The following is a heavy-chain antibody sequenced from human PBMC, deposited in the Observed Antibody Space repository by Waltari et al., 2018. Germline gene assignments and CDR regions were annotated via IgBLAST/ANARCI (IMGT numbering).Heavy chain of an antibody. CDR3: AGAPIAAAGTPADY. J-gene: IGHJ4*02. Sequence: QVQLVESGGGVVQPGRSLRLSCAASGFTFSSYAMHWVRQAPGKGLEWAAAISYDGSNNYYAASVKGRFTTSRDNSKNPLYLQMNSLRAEATAEYYCAGAPIAAAGTPADYWGQGTLVTVSS. CDR1: GFTFSSYA. V-gene: IGHV3-30-3*01. D-gene: IGHD6-13*01. CDR2: ISYDGSNN.